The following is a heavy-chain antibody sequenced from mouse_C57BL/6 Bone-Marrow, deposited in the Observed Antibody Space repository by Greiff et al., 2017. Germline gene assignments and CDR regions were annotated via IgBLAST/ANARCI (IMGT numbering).Heavy chain of an antibody. CDR3: ASNWDGAMDY. V-gene: IGHV5-6*01. CDR1: GFTFSSYG. J-gene: IGHJ4*01. D-gene: IGHD4-1*01. CDR2: ISSGGSYT. Sequence: EVQRVESGGDLVKPGGSLKLSCAASGFTFSSYGMSWVRQTPDKRLEWVATISSGGSYTYYPDSVKGRYTISRDNAKNTLYLQMGSLKSEDTAMYYCASNWDGAMDYWGQGTSVTVSS.